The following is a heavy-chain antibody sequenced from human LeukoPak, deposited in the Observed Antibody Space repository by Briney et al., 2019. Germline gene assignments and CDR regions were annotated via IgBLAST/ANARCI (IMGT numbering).Heavy chain of an antibody. J-gene: IGHJ4*02. D-gene: IGHD6-13*01. CDR1: GFPVSSSGVG. CDR2: TYWDDDT. Sequence: SGPTLVKPTQTLTLTCSVSGFPVSSSGVGVGWIRQPPGKALEWLALTYWDDDTRYSPSLESRLTITKDTSRNQVVLRMTNMDPVDTATYYCAHIRIETTGTFDYWGQGSLVTVSS. CDR3: AHIRIETTGTFDY. V-gene: IGHV2-5*02.